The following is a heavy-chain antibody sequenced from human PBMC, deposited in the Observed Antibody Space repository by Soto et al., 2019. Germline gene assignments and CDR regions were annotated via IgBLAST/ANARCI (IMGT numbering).Heavy chain of an antibody. J-gene: IGHJ6*02. V-gene: IGHV4-31*03. Sequence: QVQLQESGPGLVKPSQTLSLTCSVSGVSVSSDIYYWSWIRHHPGKGLEWIGYIYYSGNTYYNPSLGGRVTISLDTSKNHFSLRLRSVTPADTAVYYCARYPFVVVPAANYGLDVWGQGTTVTVSS. D-gene: IGHD2-2*01. CDR1: GVSVSSDIYY. CDR3: ARYPFVVVPAANYGLDV. CDR2: IYYSGNT.